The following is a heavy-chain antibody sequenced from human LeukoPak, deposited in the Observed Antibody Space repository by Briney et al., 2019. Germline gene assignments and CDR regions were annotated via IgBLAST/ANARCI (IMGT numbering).Heavy chain of an antibody. CDR2: INPNSDGT. CDR1: GYTFTGYY. D-gene: IGHD3-22*01. CDR3: ARASDAYYYDSSGYYSALYFDY. Sequence: ASVKVSCKASGYTFTGYYMHWVRQAPGQGLEWMGWINPNSDGTNYAQKFQGRVTMTRDTSISTAYMELSRLRSDDTAVYYCARASDAYYYDSSGYYSALYFDYWGQGTLVTVSS. V-gene: IGHV1-2*02. J-gene: IGHJ4*02.